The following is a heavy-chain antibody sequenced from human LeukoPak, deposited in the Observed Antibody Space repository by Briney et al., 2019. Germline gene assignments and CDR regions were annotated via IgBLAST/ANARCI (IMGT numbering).Heavy chain of an antibody. V-gene: IGHV3-33*06. CDR3: AKEGIYCSGGSCYFDY. CDR1: GFTFSSYG. J-gene: IGHJ4*02. Sequence: PGGSLRLSCAASGFTFSSYGMQWIRQAPGKGLEWVAVIWYDGSNKYYADSVKGRFTISRDNSKNTLYLQMNSLRAEDTAVYYCAKEGIYCSGGSCYFDYWGQGTLVTVSS. D-gene: IGHD2-15*01. CDR2: IWYDGSNK.